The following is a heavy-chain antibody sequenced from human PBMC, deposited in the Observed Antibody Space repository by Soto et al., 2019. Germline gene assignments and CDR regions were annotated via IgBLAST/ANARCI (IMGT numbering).Heavy chain of an antibody. Sequence: TGGSLRLSCAASEFAFSDYAMSWVRQAPGKGLEWVSGISDSGDITYYADSVKGRFTISRDNSRNTVNLQMNSLGDEDTAVYYCAKDLSSGRYGSRYFDSWGQGILVTVS. CDR2: ISDSGDIT. CDR1: EFAFSDYA. V-gene: IGHV3-23*01. J-gene: IGHJ4*02. CDR3: AKDLSSGRYGSRYFDS. D-gene: IGHD6-19*01.